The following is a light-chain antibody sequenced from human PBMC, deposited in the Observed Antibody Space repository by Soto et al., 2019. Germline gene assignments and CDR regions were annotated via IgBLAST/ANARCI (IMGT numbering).Light chain of an antibody. CDR3: SSYAGSTV. CDR1: SSDVGDYNY. CDR2: EVS. Sequence: QSALTQPPSASGSPGQSVTISCTGTSSDVGDYNYVSWYQQHPGKAPKLMIYEVSKRPSGVPDRFSGSKSGNTASLTVSGLQAEDEADYYCSSYAGSTVFGGGTQVTVL. V-gene: IGLV2-8*01. J-gene: IGLJ2*01.